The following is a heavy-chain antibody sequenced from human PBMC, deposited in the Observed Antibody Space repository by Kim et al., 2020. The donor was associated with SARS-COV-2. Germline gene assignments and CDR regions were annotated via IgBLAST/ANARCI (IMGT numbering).Heavy chain of an antibody. CDR2: ISSSSSYT. CDR1: GFTFSDYY. J-gene: IGHJ3*02. V-gene: IGHV3-11*06. CDR3: ARRGHTAMVMGDAFDI. D-gene: IGHD5-18*01. Sequence: GGSLRLSCAASGFTFSDYYMSWIRQAPGKGLEWVSYISSSSSYTNYADSVKGRFTISRDNAKNSLYLQMNSLRAEDTAVYYCARRGHTAMVMGDAFDIWGQGTMVTVSS.